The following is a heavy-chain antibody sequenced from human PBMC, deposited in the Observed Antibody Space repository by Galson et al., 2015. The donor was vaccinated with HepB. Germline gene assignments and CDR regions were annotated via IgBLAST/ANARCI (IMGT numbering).Heavy chain of an antibody. J-gene: IGHJ4*02. CDR1: GFTFDNHA. V-gene: IGHV3-9*01. CDR3: AKDSSNYYYASSGHFVY. Sequence: SLRLSCAASGFTFDNHAMHWVRQAPGKGLEWVSGMSGNSGRICYADSVKGRFTISRDNAKNTLYLQMNSLRVEDTALYYCAKDSSNYYYASSGHFVYWCQATVVSVSS. CDR2: MSGNSGRI. D-gene: IGHD3-22*01.